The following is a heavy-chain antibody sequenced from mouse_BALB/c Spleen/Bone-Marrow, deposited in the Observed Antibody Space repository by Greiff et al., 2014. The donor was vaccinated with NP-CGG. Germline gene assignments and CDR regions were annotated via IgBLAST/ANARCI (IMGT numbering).Heavy chain of an antibody. Sequence: EVQLQQSGAELVKPGASVKISCKASGYTFTDYNMDWVKQSHGKSLEWIGDIHPNYDSTSYNQKFKGKATLTVDKSSSTAYMELRSLTSEGTAVYYCARGEGYAMDYWGQGTSVTVSS. CDR3: ARGEGYAMDY. CDR2: IHPNYDST. CDR1: GYTFTDYN. J-gene: IGHJ4*01. V-gene: IGHV1-18*01.